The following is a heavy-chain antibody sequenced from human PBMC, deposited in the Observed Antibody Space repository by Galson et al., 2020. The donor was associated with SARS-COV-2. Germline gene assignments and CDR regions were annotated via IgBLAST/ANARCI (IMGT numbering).Heavy chain of an antibody. Sequence: TGGSLRLSCVASGFTFSNYAMNWVRQAPGKGLEWVALISSDGTSKRYADSVKGRFTMSRDNSKNTMYLQMDSLRPEDTAVYSCVRDSRFWSGGSCYSISGFELWSQGTIVTVSS. J-gene: IGHJ3*01. CDR3: VRDSRFWSGGSCYSISGFEL. CDR2: ISSDGTSK. D-gene: IGHD2-15*01. V-gene: IGHV3-30-3*01. CDR1: GFTFSNYA.